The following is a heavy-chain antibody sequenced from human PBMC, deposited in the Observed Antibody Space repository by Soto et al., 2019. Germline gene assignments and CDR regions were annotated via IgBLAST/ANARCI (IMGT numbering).Heavy chain of an antibody. CDR1: GSSISSGDYY. Sequence: SETLSLTCTVSGSSISSGDYYWSWIRQPPGKGLEWIGYIYYSGSTYYNPSLKSRVTISVDTSKNQFSLKLSSVTAADTAVYYCARVPLREQQPERGLRDDYWGQGTLVTVSS. CDR2: IYYSGST. V-gene: IGHV4-30-4*01. CDR3: ARVPLREQQPERGLRDDY. D-gene: IGHD6-13*01. J-gene: IGHJ4*02.